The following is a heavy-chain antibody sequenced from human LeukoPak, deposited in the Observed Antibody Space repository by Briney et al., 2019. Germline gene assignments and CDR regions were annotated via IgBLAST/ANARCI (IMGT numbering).Heavy chain of an antibody. CDR2: IYYSGST. V-gene: IGHV4-30-4*01. CDR1: GGSISSGDYY. Sequence: PSETLSLTCTVSGGSISSGDYYWSWIRQPPGKGLEWIGYIYYSGSTYYNPSLKSRVTISVDTSKNQFSLKLSSVTAADTAVYYCARVEGYSGYDIYYYYGMDVWGKGTTVTVSS. J-gene: IGHJ6*04. CDR3: ARVEGYSGYDIYYYYGMDV. D-gene: IGHD5-12*01.